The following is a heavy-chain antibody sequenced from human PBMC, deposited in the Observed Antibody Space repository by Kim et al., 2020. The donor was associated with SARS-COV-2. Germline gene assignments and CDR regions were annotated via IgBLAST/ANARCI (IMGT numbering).Heavy chain of an antibody. V-gene: IGHV3-15*01. CDR3: TTGDYDSSGYWFDY. D-gene: IGHD3-22*01. Sequence: AAPVKGRFTISRDDSKNTLYLQMNSLKTEDTAVYYCTTGDYDSSGYWFDYWGQGTLVTVSS. J-gene: IGHJ4*02.